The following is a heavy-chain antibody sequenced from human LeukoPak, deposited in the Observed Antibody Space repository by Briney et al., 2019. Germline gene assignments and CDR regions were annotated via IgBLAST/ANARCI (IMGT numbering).Heavy chain of an antibody. CDR3: TTSTRSWDYFDF. J-gene: IGHJ4*02. V-gene: IGHV3-15*01. CDR2: IKRKTDGGTT. Sequence: PGGSLRLSCVASGFTFNNAWMSWVRQAPGKGLEWVGRIKRKTDGGTTDYAAPVKGRFTISRDDSKNTLYLQMNSLKDEDTGLYYCTTSTRSWDYFDFWGQGALVTVSS. CDR1: GFTFNNAW. D-gene: IGHD1-1*01.